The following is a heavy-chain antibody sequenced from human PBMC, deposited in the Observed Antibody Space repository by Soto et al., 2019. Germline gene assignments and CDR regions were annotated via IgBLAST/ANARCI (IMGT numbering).Heavy chain of an antibody. D-gene: IGHD3-3*01. CDR2: IPYDGSHQ. V-gene: IGHV3-30*03. J-gene: IGHJ4*02. CDR1: GFTFSSHG. Sequence: QVHLVESGGGVVQPGRSLRLSCAASGFTFSSHGMHWIRQAPGKGLEWVAVIPYDGSHQYYADSVKGRFSISRDNSKNTLYLQINSLIAEDTAVCYCAILRVLEWEVQESDYWGRGTLVSVSS. CDR3: AILRVLEWEVQESDY.